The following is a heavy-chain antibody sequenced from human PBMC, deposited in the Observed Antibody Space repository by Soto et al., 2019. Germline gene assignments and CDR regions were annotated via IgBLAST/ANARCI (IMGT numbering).Heavy chain of an antibody. CDR2: IYTSGST. Sequence: SETLSLTCTVSGGSISIYYWSWIRQPAGKGLEWIGRIYTSGSTNYNPSLKSRVTMSLDTSKNQFSLKLTSVTAADTALYYCARGNCSSPNCYSFSGYYGMDVWGQGTTVTVSS. D-gene: IGHD2-2*01. J-gene: IGHJ6*02. V-gene: IGHV4-4*07. CDR3: ARGNCSSPNCYSFSGYYGMDV. CDR1: GGSISIYY.